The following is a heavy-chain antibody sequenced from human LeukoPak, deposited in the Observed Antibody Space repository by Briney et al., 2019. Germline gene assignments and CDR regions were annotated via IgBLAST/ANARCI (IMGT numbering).Heavy chain of an antibody. V-gene: IGHV3-23*01. CDR2: ISGSGGST. CDR1: GFTFDNYG. D-gene: IGHD3-10*01. J-gene: IGHJ4*02. CDR3: ARVSSMVRGDPYYFDY. Sequence: GGSLRLSCAASGFTFDNYGMHWVRQAPGKGLEWVSAISGSGGSTYYADSVKGRFTISRGNSKNTLYLQMGSLRAEDMAVYYCARVSSMVRGDPYYFDYWGQGTLVTVSS.